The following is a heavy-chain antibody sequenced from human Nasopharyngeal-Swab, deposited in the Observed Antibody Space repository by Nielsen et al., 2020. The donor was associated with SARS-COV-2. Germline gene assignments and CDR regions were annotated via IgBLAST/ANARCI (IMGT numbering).Heavy chain of an antibody. CDR1: GFTFSSYW. Sequence: GGSLRLSCAASGFTFSSYWMNWVRQAPGKGLEWVANIKQAGSEKYYGDSVKGRFTISRDNAKNSLYLQMNSLRAEDTAVYYCTTEGARYYYGSGSYGAGDYWGQGTLVTVSS. J-gene: IGHJ4*02. D-gene: IGHD3-10*01. CDR2: IKQAGSEK. V-gene: IGHV3-7*01. CDR3: TTEGARYYYGSGSYGAGDY.